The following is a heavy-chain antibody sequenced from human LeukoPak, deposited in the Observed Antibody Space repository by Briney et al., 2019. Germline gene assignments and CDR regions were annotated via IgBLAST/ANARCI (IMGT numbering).Heavy chain of an antibody. J-gene: IGHJ3*02. D-gene: IGHD6-13*01. CDR1: GFTFSSYS. CDR2: ISSSSTYI. V-gene: IGHV3-21*01. CDR3: ARNRYGSSLDAFDI. Sequence: GGSLRLSCAASGFTFSSYSMNWVRQAPRKGLEWVSSISSSSTYIYYADSVKGRFTISRDNAKNSLHLQMNSLRAEDTAVYYCARNRYGSSLDAFDIWGQGTVVTVSS.